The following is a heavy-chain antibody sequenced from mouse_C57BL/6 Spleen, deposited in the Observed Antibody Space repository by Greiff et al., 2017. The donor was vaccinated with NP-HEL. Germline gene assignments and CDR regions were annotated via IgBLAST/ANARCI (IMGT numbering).Heavy chain of an antibody. D-gene: IGHD2-3*01. CDR2: IYPGDGDT. V-gene: IGHV1-80*01. CDR3: ARYYDGYRGYFDY. Sequence: VQLQQSGAELVKPGASVKISCKASGYAFSSYWMNWVKQRPGKGLEWIGQIYPGDGDTNYNGKFKGKATLTADKSSSTAYMQLSSLNSEDSAVYFCARYYDGYRGYFDYWGQGTTLTVSS. J-gene: IGHJ2*01. CDR1: GYAFSSYW.